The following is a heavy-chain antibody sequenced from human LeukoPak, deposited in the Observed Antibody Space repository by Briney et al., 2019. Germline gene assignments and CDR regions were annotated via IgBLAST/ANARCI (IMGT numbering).Heavy chain of an antibody. CDR3: AGGADGSYYDVVDY. CDR1: GGSISSNGYY. Sequence: KSSETLSLPCTVSGGSISSNGYYWAWFRQPPGKGLEWIGSIYHSGSTYYNPSLKSRVTISVDTSKNQFSLKLSSVTAADTAVYYCAGGADGSYYDVVDYWGQGTLVTVSS. CDR2: IYHSGST. J-gene: IGHJ4*02. V-gene: IGHV4-39*07. D-gene: IGHD1-26*01.